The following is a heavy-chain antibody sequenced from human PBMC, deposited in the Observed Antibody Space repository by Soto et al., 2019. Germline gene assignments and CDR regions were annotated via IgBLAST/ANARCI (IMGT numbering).Heavy chain of an antibody. V-gene: IGHV3-48*03. D-gene: IGHD6-6*01. Sequence: GGSLRLSCVGSGFTFSSFEMNWVRQTPGKGLEWLSYIGRSGETIYYADSVKGRFTISRDNAKSSLFLQMNGLRDEDTGIYYCARDSRGGAARRPTFYYWGRGTMVTVYS. J-gene: IGHJ4*02. CDR3: ARDSRGGAARRPTFYY. CDR2: IGRSGETI. CDR1: GFTFSSFE.